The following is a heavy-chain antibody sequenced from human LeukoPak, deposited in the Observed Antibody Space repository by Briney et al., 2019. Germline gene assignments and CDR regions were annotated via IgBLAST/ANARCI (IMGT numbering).Heavy chain of an antibody. CDR3: ARDYPYGSGSYYYDP. J-gene: IGHJ5*02. D-gene: IGHD3-10*01. CDR1: GYTFTGYY. V-gene: IGHV1-2*02. Sequence: ASVKVSCKASGYTFTGYYMHWVRQAPGQGLEWMGWINPNGGGTNYAQKFQGRVTMTRDTSISTAYMELSRLRSDDTAVYYCARDYPYGSGSYYYDPWGQGTLVTVSS. CDR2: INPNGGGT.